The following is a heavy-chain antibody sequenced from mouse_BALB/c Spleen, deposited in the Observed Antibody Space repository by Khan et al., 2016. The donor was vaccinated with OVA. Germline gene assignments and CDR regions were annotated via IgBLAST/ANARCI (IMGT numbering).Heavy chain of an antibody. D-gene: IGHD3-1*01. V-gene: IGHV1-63*02. CDR3: ARMEASRATGDYFDY. CDR2: IYPGGGYT. CDR1: GYTFTNYW. J-gene: IGHJ2*01. Sequence: VQLQESGAELVRPGTSVKMSCKAAGYTFTNYWIGWVKQRPGHGLEWIGDIYPGGGYTNYNEKFKGKATLTADKSSSTAYMQVSSLTSEDAAIYYCARMEASRATGDYFDYWGQGTTLTVSS.